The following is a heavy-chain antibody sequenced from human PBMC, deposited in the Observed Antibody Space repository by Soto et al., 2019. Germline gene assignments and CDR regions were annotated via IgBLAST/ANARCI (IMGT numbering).Heavy chain of an antibody. CDR3: ARTVIAAADPNWFDP. D-gene: IGHD6-13*01. V-gene: IGHV1-2*04. J-gene: IGHJ5*02. CDR2: INPNSGGT. CDR1: GYTFTGYY. Sequence: QVQLVQSGAEVKKPGASVKVSCKASGYTFTGYYMHWVRQAPGQGLEWMGWINPNSGGTNYAQKFQGWVTMTRDTSSNTAYMELSRLRSDDTAVYYCARTVIAAADPNWFDPWGQGTLVTVSS.